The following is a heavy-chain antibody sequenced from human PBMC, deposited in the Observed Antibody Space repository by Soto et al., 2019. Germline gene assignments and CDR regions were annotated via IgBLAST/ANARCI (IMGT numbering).Heavy chain of an antibody. Sequence: EVQLVESGGGLVKPGGSLRLSCAASGFTFSSYSMNWVRQAPGKGLEWVSSISSSSSYIYYADSVKGRFTISRDNAKNSLYLKMNSLRAEDTAVYYCARVSPSYYGSGGGPDYWGQGTLVTVSS. CDR3: ARVSPSYYGSGGGPDY. D-gene: IGHD3-10*01. CDR1: GFTFSSYS. V-gene: IGHV3-21*01. J-gene: IGHJ4*02. CDR2: ISSSSSYI.